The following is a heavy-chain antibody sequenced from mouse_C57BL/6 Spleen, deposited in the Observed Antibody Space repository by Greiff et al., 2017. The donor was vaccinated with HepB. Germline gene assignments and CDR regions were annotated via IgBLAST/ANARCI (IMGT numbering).Heavy chain of an antibody. V-gene: IGHV1-15*01. D-gene: IGHD1-1*01. CDR3: TRERVYGSSYVWYFDV. CDR1: GYTFTDYE. J-gene: IGHJ1*03. CDR2: IDPETGGT. Sequence: QVQLKESGAELVRPGASVTLSCKASGYTFTDYEMHWVKQTPVHGLEWIGAIDPETGGTAYNQKFKGKAILTADKSSSTAYMELRSLTSEDSAVYYCTRERVYGSSYVWYFDVWGTGTTVTVSS.